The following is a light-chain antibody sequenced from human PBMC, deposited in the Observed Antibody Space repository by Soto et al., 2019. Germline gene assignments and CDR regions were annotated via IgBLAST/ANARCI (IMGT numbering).Light chain of an antibody. CDR3: QQREA. V-gene: IGKV1-39*01. CDR1: QDISKY. Sequence: DIPVTQSPSSLSASVGDSVTITCRASQDISKYLHWYQQKSGKAPKLLIYAASKLQSGVPSRFSGSGSGTDFTLTISSLQPEDFATYYCQQREAFGPGTKVDVK. J-gene: IGKJ3*01. CDR2: AAS.